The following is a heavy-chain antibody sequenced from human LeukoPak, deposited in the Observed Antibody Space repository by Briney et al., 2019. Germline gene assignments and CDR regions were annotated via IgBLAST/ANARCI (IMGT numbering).Heavy chain of an antibody. D-gene: IGHD5-12*01. V-gene: IGHV3-53*01. Sequence: PGGSLRLSCAASGFTVSSNYMTWVRQAPGTGLEWVSFFYSGGTTDYADSVKGRFTISRDNSKNTLYLQMNSLRAEDTAVYYCARDSGYDDYWGQGTLVTVSS. J-gene: IGHJ4*02. CDR2: FYSGGTT. CDR3: ARDSGYDDY. CDR1: GFTVSSNY.